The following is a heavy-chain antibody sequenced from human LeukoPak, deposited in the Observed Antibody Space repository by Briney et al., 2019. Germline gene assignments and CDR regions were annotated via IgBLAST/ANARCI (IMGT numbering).Heavy chain of an antibody. Sequence: GGSLRLSCAASGFTFSDYAMSWVRQAPGKGLEWVSAVTYSGAPTYYADSVKGRFTISRDTPKNTLYLQMNSLRVEDTAVYYCAKGLQRTPYYCYGMDVWGQGTTVTVSS. CDR1: GFTFSDYA. D-gene: IGHD2-2*01. CDR3: AKGLQRTPYYCYGMDV. J-gene: IGHJ6*02. CDR2: VTYSGAPT. V-gene: IGHV3-23*01.